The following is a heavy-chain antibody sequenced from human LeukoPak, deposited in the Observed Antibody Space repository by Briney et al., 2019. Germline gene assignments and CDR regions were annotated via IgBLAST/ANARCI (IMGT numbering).Heavy chain of an antibody. D-gene: IGHD3-10*01. V-gene: IGHV3-7*01. CDR3: VRVALHYYGSESYYFFEH. Sequence: GESLRLSCAFTFTTYWLGWVRQPPGKGLEWVANIKQDGTEKYYVDSVKGRFTISRDNAKNSLYLQMNTLRVEDTAIYYCVRVALHYYGSESYYFFEHWGRGTPVTASS. CDR1: TFTTYW. J-gene: IGHJ4*02. CDR2: IKQDGTEK.